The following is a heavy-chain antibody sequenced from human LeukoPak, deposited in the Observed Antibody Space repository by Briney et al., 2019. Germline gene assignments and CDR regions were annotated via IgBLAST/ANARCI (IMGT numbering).Heavy chain of an antibody. J-gene: IGHJ5*02. CDR1: GGSISSYY. CDR3: ARLKRGGIAAAGPFDP. V-gene: IGHV4-59*08. D-gene: IGHD6-13*01. CDR2: IYYSGST. Sequence: SETLSLTCTVSGGSISSYYWSWIRQPPGEGLEWIGYIYYSGSTNYNPSLKSRVTISVDTSKNQFSLKLSSVTAADTAVYYCARLKRGGIAAAGPFDPWGQGTLVTVSS.